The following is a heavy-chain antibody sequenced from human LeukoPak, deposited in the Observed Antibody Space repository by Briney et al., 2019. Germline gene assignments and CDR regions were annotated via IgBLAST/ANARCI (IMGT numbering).Heavy chain of an antibody. CDR1: GFTFSSYW. V-gene: IGHV3-74*01. Sequence: PGGSLRLSCAASGFTFSSYWMHWVRQAPGKGLVWVSRINSDGSSTSYADPVKGRFTISRDNAKNTLYLQMNSLRAEDTAVYYCAREDIVVVPAAFDYWGQGTLVTVSS. D-gene: IGHD2-2*01. J-gene: IGHJ4*02. CDR3: AREDIVVVPAAFDY. CDR2: INSDGSST.